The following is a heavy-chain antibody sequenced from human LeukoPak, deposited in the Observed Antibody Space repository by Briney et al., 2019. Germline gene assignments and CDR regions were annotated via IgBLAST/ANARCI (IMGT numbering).Heavy chain of an antibody. V-gene: IGHV4-38-2*01. CDR2: VYSENT. CDR1: GFTFSNYA. CDR3: ARGLEVRARVGYHYYMDV. D-gene: IGHD1-26*01. J-gene: IGHJ6*03. Sequence: GSLRLSCAASGFTFSNYAMTWIRQPPGKGLEWIGAVYSENTYYNPSLKSRVSISVDTSKNQFSLTMSSVTAADTAVYFCARGLEVRARVGYHYYMDVWGKGTTVTVSS.